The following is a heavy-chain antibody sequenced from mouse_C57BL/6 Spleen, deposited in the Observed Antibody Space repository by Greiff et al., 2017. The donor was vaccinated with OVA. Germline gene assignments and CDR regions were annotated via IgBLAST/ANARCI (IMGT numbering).Heavy chain of an antibody. D-gene: IGHD2-3*01. V-gene: IGHV5-9-1*02. CDR2: ISSGGDYI. CDR3: TRDPDGCPWFAY. J-gene: IGHJ3*01. Sequence: EVKLMESGEGLVKPGGSLKLSCAASGFTFSSYAMSWVRQTPEKRLEWVAYISSGGDYIYYADTVKGRFTISRDNARNTLYLQMSILKSEDTAMYYCTRDPDGCPWFAYWGQGTLVTVSA. CDR1: GFTFSSYA.